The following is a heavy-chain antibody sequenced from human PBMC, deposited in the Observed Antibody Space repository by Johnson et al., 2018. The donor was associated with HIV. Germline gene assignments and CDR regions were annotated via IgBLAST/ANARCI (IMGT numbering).Heavy chain of an antibody. V-gene: IGHV3-72*01. Sequence: VQLVESGGGLVLPGGSLRLSCAASGFTFTDHYMDWVRQAPGKGLEWVGSISNNDNSSTSAYSASVKGRFTILRAEAKKSLYLQMNSLRAEATAVYYCARDSIIETFDIWGQGTMVTVSS. J-gene: IGHJ3*02. CDR2: ISNNDNSSTS. CDR3: ARDSIIETFDI. CDR1: GFTFTDHY. D-gene: IGHD1-14*01.